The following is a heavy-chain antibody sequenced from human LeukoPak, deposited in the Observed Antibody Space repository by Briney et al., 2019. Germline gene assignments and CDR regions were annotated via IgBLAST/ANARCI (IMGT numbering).Heavy chain of an antibody. D-gene: IGHD5-24*01. Sequence: GGSLRLSCAASGFTFSNYWMHWVRQAPGKGLVWVSRFNNDGSSASYADSVKGRFTISRDNAKNTLYLQMNSLRAEDTAVYYCASSTTWTDGYNPIPGLGYWGQGTLVTVSS. CDR2: FNNDGSSA. CDR3: ASSTTWTDGYNPIPGLGY. J-gene: IGHJ4*02. CDR1: GFTFSNYW. V-gene: IGHV3-74*01.